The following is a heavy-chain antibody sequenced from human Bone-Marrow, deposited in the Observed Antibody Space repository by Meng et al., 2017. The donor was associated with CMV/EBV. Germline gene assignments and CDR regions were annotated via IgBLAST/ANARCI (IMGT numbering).Heavy chain of an antibody. Sequence: ASVKVSCKASGYTFTSYGISWVRQAPGQGLEWMGWISAYNGNTNYAQKLQGRVTMTTDTSTSTAYMELRSLRSDDTAVYYCAREYYYYDSSGPADYWGQGTLVTVSS. CDR1: GYTFTSYG. V-gene: IGHV1-18*01. D-gene: IGHD3-22*01. CDR3: AREYYYYDSSGPADY. J-gene: IGHJ4*02. CDR2: ISAYNGNT.